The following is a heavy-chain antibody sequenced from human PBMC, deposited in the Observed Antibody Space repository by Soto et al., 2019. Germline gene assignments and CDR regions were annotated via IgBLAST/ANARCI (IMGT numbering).Heavy chain of an antibody. Sequence: EVQLVESGGGLVQPGASLRLSCAASGFTFSSYSMNWVHQAPGKGLEWLSYISGSSGSYADSVKGRFTISRDNAKNSLYLQMNSLTAEDTAVYYCARDQNYAFDIWGQGTMVTVSS. CDR3: ARDQNYAFDI. CDR1: GFTFSSYS. V-gene: IGHV3-48*01. CDR2: ISGSSG. J-gene: IGHJ3*02.